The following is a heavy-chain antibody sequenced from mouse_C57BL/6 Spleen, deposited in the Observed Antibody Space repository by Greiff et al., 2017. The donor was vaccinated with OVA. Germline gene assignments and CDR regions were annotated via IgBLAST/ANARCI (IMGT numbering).Heavy chain of an antibody. CDR3: AIYDYDAGYYAMDY. V-gene: IGHV5-17*01. J-gene: IGHJ4*01. CDR2: ISSGSSTI. Sequence: EVQLVESGGGLVKPGGSLKLSCAASGFTFSDYGMHWVRQAPEKGLEWVAYISSGSSTIYYADTVKGRFTISRDNAKNTLFLQMTSLRSEDTAMYYCAIYDYDAGYYAMDYWGQGTSVTVSS. D-gene: IGHD2-4*01. CDR1: GFTFSDYG.